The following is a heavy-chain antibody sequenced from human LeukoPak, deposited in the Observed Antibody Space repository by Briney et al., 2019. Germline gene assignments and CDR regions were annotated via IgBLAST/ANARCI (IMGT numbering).Heavy chain of an antibody. CDR3: ATEGGSGSYYGDDAFDM. J-gene: IGHJ3*02. CDR1: GFSFTNNW. Sequence: GGSLRLSCEASGFSFTNNWMSWVRQAPGKGLEWVGRVKSKADDGTTDYAAPVQGRFNISREDSKNTLPLQMNSLKTEDTAVYYCATEGGSGSYYGDDAFDMWGEGTMVTVSS. V-gene: IGHV3-15*01. CDR2: VKSKADDGTT. D-gene: IGHD3-10*01.